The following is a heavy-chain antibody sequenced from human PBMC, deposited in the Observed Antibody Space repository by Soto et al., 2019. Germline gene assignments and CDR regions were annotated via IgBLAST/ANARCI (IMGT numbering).Heavy chain of an antibody. CDR1: GFIFNTYD. D-gene: IGHD3-3*01. Sequence: GGSLRLSCAASGFIFNTYDMNWVRLAPGKGLEGVSYISSSSSTVYYTDSVKGRFTISRDNAKNSLCLQMNSLRAEDTAVYYCARGGRLGSYDFLSGANYYYYGMDVWGQGTTVTVSS. J-gene: IGHJ6*02. CDR2: ISSSSSTV. V-gene: IGHV3-48*01. CDR3: ARGGRLGSYDFLSGANYYYYGMDV.